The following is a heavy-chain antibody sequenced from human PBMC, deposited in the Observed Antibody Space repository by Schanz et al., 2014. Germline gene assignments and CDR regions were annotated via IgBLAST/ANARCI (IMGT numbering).Heavy chain of an antibody. V-gene: IGHV3-9*01. D-gene: IGHD4-17*01. CDR1: GFTFSSYG. J-gene: IGHJ3*01. CDR2: LSWNRRSV. Sequence: VQLVESGGGVVQPGRSLRLSCATSGFTFSSYGMHWVRQVPGKGLEWVAGLSWNRRSVGYADSVKGRFTISRDNANNTLDLQMKSLRPEDTALYYCVKDTNGGDSGNYHAFDVWGQGTRVTVSS. CDR3: VKDTNGGDSGNYHAFDV.